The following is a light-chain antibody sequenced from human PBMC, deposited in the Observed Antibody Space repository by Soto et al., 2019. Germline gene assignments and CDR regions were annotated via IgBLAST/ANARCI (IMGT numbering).Light chain of an antibody. J-gene: IGKJ5*01. Sequence: DIQMTQSPSSLSASVGDRVTITCRASQTISNTLNWYQQRPGKPPNLLIYASSTLQSGVPPRFSGGGSGTEFTLTISSLQPEDFVTYYCQQNYSTPFTFGLGTRLEIK. CDR1: QTISNT. CDR2: ASS. CDR3: QQNYSTPFT. V-gene: IGKV1-39*01.